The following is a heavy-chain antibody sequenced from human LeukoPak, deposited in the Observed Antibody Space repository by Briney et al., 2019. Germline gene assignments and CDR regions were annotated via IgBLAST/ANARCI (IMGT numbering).Heavy chain of an antibody. CDR3: ASTYYDILTGYHRPYYFDY. CDR2: ISSSGSTI. V-gene: IGHV3-48*03. D-gene: IGHD3-9*01. J-gene: IGHJ4*02. CDR1: GFTVSSYE. Sequence: PGGSLRLSCAASGFTVSSYEINWVRQAPGKGLEWVSYISSSGSTIYYADSVKGRFTISRDNAKNSLYLQMNSLRAEDTAVYYCASTYYDILTGYHRPYYFDYWGQGTLVTVSS.